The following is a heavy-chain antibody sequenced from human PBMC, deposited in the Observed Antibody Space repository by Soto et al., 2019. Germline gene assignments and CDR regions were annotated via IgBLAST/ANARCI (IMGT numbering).Heavy chain of an antibody. V-gene: IGHV4-4*09. D-gene: IGHD6-25*01. CDR3: ARHRRRTLAALETPFDL. J-gene: IGHJ4*02. CDR1: GDSIGNSH. Sequence: SETLSLTCTVSGDSIGNSHWSWIRQPPGKGLEWIGLTFSRGSATYNPSLKSRVTISVDTSKNQLSLELTSVTAADTAVYFCARHRRRTLAALETPFDLWGKGTLVTVSS. CDR2: TFSRGSA.